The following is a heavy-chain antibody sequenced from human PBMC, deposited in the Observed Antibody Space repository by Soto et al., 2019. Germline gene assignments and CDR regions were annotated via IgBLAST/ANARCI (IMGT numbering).Heavy chain of an antibody. J-gene: IGHJ6*03. CDR2: VQPLDSDT. D-gene: IGHD5-12*01. CDR1: GYFFSNYW. Sequence: VQLVQSGAEVKKPGESLQISCKGTGYFFSNYWIGWVRQMPGKGLEWMGAVQPLDSDTRNSPSHQGQVTIPADNSIRTAYLQWSSLKASDTAMYYCVRIVSGYDWGLYYMDVWGKGTTVTVPS. V-gene: IGHV5-51*03. CDR3: VRIVSGYDWGLYYMDV.